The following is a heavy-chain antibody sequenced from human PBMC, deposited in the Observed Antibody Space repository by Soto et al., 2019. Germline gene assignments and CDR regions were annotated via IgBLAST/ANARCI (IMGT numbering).Heavy chain of an antibody. CDR3: ARHWSSWYGGTYYYYGLDV. J-gene: IGHJ6*02. V-gene: IGHV1-18*01. D-gene: IGHD6-13*01. Sequence: QVQLVQSGAEVKKPGASVKVSCKASGYTFTSYGISWVRQAPGQGLEWMGWISAYNGDTNYAQKLPGRVTMTTDTSTSTAYMELRSLRSDDTSVYYCARHWSSWYGGTYYYYGLDVWGLGTTVTVSS. CDR1: GYTFTSYG. CDR2: ISAYNGDT.